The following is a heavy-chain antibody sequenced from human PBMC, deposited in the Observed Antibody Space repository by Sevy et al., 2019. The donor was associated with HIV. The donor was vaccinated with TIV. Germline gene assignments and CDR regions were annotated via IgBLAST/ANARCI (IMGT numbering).Heavy chain of an antibody. CDR1: GFTFSNYA. CDR3: ARGLDYDSSGYYWWAFDY. V-gene: IGHV3-23*01. J-gene: IGHJ4*02. CDR2: VSGSGGTT. Sequence: GGSLRLSCAASGFTFSNYAMNWVRQAPGKGLEWVSAVSGSGGTTYYADSVKGRFTISRDNYKNTLFLQMNSLRAEDTAIYYCARGLDYDSSGYYWWAFDYWGQGTLVTVSS. D-gene: IGHD3-22*01.